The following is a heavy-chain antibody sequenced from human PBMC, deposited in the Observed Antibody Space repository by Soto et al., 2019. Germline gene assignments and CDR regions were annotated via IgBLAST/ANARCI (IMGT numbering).Heavy chain of an antibody. V-gene: IGHV1-8*01. Sequence: QVQLVQSGAEVKEPGASVRVSCEASGYTFTNYDINWMRQAPGQRLEWMGWMNTNRDNTGYAQKFQGRVTMTRDTSINTAYLELSSLTFEDTAVYYCARRTVAYWYFDVWGRGSLVTVSS. J-gene: IGHJ2*01. D-gene: IGHD4-4*01. CDR1: GYTFTNYD. CDR2: MNTNRDNT. CDR3: ARRTVAYWYFDV.